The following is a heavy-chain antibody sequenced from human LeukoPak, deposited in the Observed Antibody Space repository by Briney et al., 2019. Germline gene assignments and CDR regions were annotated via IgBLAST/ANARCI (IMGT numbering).Heavy chain of an antibody. CDR3: ARAHSGYDYNWFDP. Sequence: SETLSLTCTVSGGSISSYYWSWIRQPPGKGLEWIGYIYYSGSTNYSPSLKSRVSISVDTSKNQFSLKLSSVTAADTAVYYCARAHSGYDYNWFDPWGQGTLVTVSS. CDR2: IYYSGST. V-gene: IGHV4-59*01. D-gene: IGHD5-12*01. J-gene: IGHJ5*02. CDR1: GGSISSYY.